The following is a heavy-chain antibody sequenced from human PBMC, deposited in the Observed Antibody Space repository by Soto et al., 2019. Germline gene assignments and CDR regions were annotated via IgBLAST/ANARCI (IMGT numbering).Heavy chain of an antibody. CDR1: GFSFSSYW. V-gene: IGHV3-74*01. D-gene: IGHD3-9*01. CDR3: ARSPGGYYID. J-gene: IGHJ3*01. CDR2: INTDGSST. Sequence: EVQLVESGGGLVQPGGFRRISCADSGFSFSSYWMHWVRQGPGKGLVWVSRINTDGSSTNYADSVKGRFTISRDNAKNTVYLQMNSLRAEDTAVYYCARSPGGYYIDWGQGTMVTVSS.